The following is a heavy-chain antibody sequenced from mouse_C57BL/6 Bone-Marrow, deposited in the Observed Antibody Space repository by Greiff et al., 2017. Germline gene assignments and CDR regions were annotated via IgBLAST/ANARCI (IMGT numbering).Heavy chain of an antibody. CDR3: ERGRNYEDY. CDR1: GFTFSSYG. CDR2: ISSGGSYT. D-gene: IGHD2-1*01. V-gene: IGHV5-6*01. J-gene: IGHJ2*01. Sequence: EVKVVESGGDLVKPGGSLKLSCAASGFTFSSYGMSWVRQTPDKRLEWVATISSGGSYTYYPDSVKGRYTISRDNAKNTLYLQVSSLKSEDTAMYYCERGRNYEDYWGQGTTLTVSS.